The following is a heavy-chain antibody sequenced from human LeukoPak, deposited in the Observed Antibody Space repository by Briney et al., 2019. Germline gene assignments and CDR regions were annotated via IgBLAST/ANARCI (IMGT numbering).Heavy chain of an antibody. CDR3: ARDTRPYYYDSSGYGDGDY. Sequence: ASVKVSCKASGYTFTSYAMNWVRQAPGQGLEWMGWINTNTGNPTYAQGFTGRFVFSLDTSVSTAYLQISSLKAEDTAVYYCARDTRPYYYDSSGYGDGDYWGQGTLVTVSS. J-gene: IGHJ4*02. V-gene: IGHV7-4-1*02. CDR1: GYTFTSYA. D-gene: IGHD3-22*01. CDR2: INTNTGNP.